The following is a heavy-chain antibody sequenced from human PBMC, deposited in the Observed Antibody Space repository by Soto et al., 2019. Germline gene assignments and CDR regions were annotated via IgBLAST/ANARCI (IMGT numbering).Heavy chain of an antibody. CDR1: GFTFSSYA. V-gene: IGHV3-30-3*01. CDR3: ARDRTESILEWLLFSY. J-gene: IGHJ4*02. Sequence: GGSLRLSCAASGFTFSSYAMHWVRQAPGKGLEWVAVISYDGSNKYYADSVKGRFTISRDNSKNTLYLQMNSLRAEDTAVYYCARDRTESILEWLLFSYWGQGTLVTVSS. CDR2: ISYDGSNK. D-gene: IGHD3-3*01.